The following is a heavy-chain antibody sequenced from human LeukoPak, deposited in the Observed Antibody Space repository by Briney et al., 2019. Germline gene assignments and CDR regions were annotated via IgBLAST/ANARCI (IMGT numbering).Heavy chain of an antibody. D-gene: IGHD6-6*01. Sequence: GGSLRLSCAASGFTVSSNYMSWVRQAPGKGLEWVSVIYSGGSTYYADSVKGRFTISRDNSKNTLYLQMNSLRAEDTAVYYCAGAARNYYYYYMDVWGKGTTVTASS. J-gene: IGHJ6*03. CDR3: AGAARNYYYYYMDV. CDR2: IYSGGST. CDR1: GFTVSSNY. V-gene: IGHV3-53*05.